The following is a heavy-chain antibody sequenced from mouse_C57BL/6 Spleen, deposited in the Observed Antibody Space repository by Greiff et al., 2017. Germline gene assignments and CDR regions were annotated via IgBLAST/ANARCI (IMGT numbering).Heavy chain of an antibody. Sequence: VKLQESGAELARPGASVKMSCKASGYTFTSYTMHWVKQRPGQGLEWIGYINPSSGYTKYNQKFKDKATLTADKSSITACMHLSSLTSEDSAVYYCTRGEQLRDLYFDVWGTGTTVTVSS. J-gene: IGHJ1*03. CDR2: INPSSGYT. V-gene: IGHV1-4*01. D-gene: IGHD3-2*02. CDR3: TRGEQLRDLYFDV. CDR1: GYTFTSYT.